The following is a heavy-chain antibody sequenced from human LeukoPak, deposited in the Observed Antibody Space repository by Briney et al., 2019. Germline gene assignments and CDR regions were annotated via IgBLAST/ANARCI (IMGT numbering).Heavy chain of an antibody. Sequence: SETLSLTCAVYGGSFSGYYWSWIRQPPGKGLEWIGEINHSGSTNYNPSLKSRVTISVDTSKNQFSLKLSSATAADTAVYYCASDTYYYDSSGYFYWGQGTLVTVSS. J-gene: IGHJ4*02. CDR2: INHSGST. V-gene: IGHV4-34*01. CDR3: ASDTYYYDSSGYFY. CDR1: GGSFSGYY. D-gene: IGHD3-22*01.